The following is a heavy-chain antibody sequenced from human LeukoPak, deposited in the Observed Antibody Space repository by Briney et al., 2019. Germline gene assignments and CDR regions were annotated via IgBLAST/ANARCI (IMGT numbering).Heavy chain of an antibody. V-gene: IGHV3-7*01. Sequence: GGSLRLSCAASGFTFSNYWMNWVRQAPGKGLEWVASIQRDGSEEYYVESVKGRFTVSRDNAKNSLYLQMNSLRAEDTAVYYCARQGYSSGKWGQGTLVTVSS. CDR3: ARQGYSSGK. D-gene: IGHD6-19*01. J-gene: IGHJ4*02. CDR2: IQRDGSEE. CDR1: GFTFSNYW.